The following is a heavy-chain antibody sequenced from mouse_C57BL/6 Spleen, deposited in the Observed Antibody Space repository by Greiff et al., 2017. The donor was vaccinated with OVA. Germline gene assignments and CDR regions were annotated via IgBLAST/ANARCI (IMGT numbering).Heavy chain of an antibody. J-gene: IGHJ3*01. CDR2: IDPSDSET. Sequence: QVQLQQPGAELVRPGSSVKLSCKASGYTFTSYWMHWVKQRPIQGLEWIGNIDPSDSETHYNQKFKDKATLTVDKSSSTAYMQLSSLTSEDSAVYYCAREGRYDYDAGFAYWGQGTLVTVSA. D-gene: IGHD2-4*01. CDR1: GYTFTSYW. V-gene: IGHV1-52*01. CDR3: AREGRYDYDAGFAY.